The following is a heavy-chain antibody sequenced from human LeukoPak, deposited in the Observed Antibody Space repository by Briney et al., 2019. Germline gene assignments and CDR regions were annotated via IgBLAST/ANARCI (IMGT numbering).Heavy chain of an antibody. CDR2: ISSSSSTI. V-gene: IGHV3-48*01. Sequence: TGGSLRLSCAASGFTFSSYSMNWVRQAPGKGLEWVSYISSSSSTIYYADSVKGRFTISRDSAKNSLYLQMNSLRAEDTAVYYCARDVPNIVVVPAAKTYYYYYMDVWGKGTTVTVSS. J-gene: IGHJ6*03. CDR1: GFTFSSYS. CDR3: ARDVPNIVVVPAAKTYYYYYMDV. D-gene: IGHD2-2*01.